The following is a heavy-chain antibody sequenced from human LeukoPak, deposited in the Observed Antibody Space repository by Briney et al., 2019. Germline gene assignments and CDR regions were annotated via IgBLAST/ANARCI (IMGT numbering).Heavy chain of an antibody. V-gene: IGHV1-46*01. Sequence: GASVKVSCKASGYTFTSYYMHWVRQAPGQGLEWMGIINPSGGSTSYAQKFQGRVTMARDTSTSTVYMELSSLRSEDTAVYYCARVSIPGYSSSPLDYWGRGTLVTVSS. CDR1: GYTFTSYY. D-gene: IGHD6-13*01. CDR2: INPSGGST. J-gene: IGHJ4*02. CDR3: ARVSIPGYSSSPLDY.